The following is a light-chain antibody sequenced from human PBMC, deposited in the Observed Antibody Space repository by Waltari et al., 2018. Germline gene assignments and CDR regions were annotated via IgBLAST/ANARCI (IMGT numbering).Light chain of an antibody. CDR2: DVA. J-gene: IGLJ3*02. CDR1: SSDVGVYNY. Sequence: QSALTQPRSVSESPGQSVTISCTGTSSDVGVYNYVSWYQQHPGKAPQLMIYDVAKRPSGVPDRFSGSKSDNTASLTISGLQAEDEAEYYCCSYAGSYSWVFGGGTKLTVL. V-gene: IGLV2-11*01. CDR3: CSYAGSYSWV.